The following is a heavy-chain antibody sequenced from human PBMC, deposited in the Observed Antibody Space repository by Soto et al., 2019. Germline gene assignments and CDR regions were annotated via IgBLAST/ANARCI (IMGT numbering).Heavy chain of an antibody. J-gene: IGHJ4*02. Sequence: EVQLVESGGGLVQPGGSLRLSCSASGFTFSSYDMHWVRQGTGKGLEWVSAIGTTGDTYYAGSVKGRFTISRENAKNPLYLQMNSLRAGDNAIYFCARAIGPTLFDYWGQGTLVTVSS. D-gene: IGHD3-22*01. V-gene: IGHV3-13*04. CDR2: IGTTGDT. CDR1: GFTFSSYD. CDR3: ARAIGPTLFDY.